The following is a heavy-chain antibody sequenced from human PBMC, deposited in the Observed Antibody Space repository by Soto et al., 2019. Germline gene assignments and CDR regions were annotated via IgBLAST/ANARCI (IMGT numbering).Heavy chain of an antibody. V-gene: IGHV3-30*03. J-gene: IGHJ4*02. CDR3: VSDRGYGHASVPYS. D-gene: IGHD5-18*01. CDR2: ISYDGSLQ. CDR1: VFAFSSSG. Sequence: QAQLVESGGGVVQPGRSLRLSCAASVFAFSSSGTHWVRQAPGTGLEWVAVISYDGSLQHYADSVKGRFTISRDNSKNMVLLQISSLRAEDTAVYYCVSDRGYGHASVPYSWGQGTLVSVSS.